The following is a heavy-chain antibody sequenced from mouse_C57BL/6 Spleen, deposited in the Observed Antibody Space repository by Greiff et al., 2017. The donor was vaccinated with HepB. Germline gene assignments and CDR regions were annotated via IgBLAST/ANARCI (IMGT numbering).Heavy chain of an antibody. D-gene: IGHD2-5*01. V-gene: IGHV1-72*01. J-gene: IGHJ4*01. CDR2: IDPNSGGT. CDR1: GYTFTSYW. CDR3: ARTNIVTTRANYYAMDY. Sequence: QVQLQQPGAELVKPGASVKLSCKASGYTFTSYWMHWVKQRPGRGLEWIGRIDPNSGGTKYNEKFKSKATLTVDKPSSTAYMQLSSLTSEDSAIYYCARTNIVTTRANYYAMDYWGQGTSVTVSS.